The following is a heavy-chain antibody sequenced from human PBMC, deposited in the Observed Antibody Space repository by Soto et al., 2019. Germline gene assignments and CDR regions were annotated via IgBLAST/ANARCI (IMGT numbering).Heavy chain of an antibody. J-gene: IGHJ4*02. CDR3: AKGPVVVVDVTYFAY. V-gene: IGHV3-30*18. CDR2: ISYDGSNK. D-gene: IGHD2-15*01. Sequence: LRLSCAASGFTFSSYGMHWVRQAPGKGLEWVAVISYDGSNKYYADSAKGRFTISRDNSKNTLYLQMNSLRAEDTAVYYCAKGPVVVVDVTYFAYCGQGTLVTVSS. CDR1: GFTFSSYG.